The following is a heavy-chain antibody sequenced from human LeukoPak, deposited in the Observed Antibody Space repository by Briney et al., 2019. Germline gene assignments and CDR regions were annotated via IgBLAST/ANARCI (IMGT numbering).Heavy chain of an antibody. V-gene: IGHV3-13*05. CDR3: ARSRSLLLHGMDV. J-gene: IGHJ6*04. CDR2: IGTAGDP. D-gene: IGHD2-15*01. Sequence: GGSLRLSCAASGFTFSSYDMHWVRQGKGLEWVSAIGTAGDPYYPGSVKGRFTISRENAKNSLYLRMNSLRAGDTAVYYCARSRSLLLHGMDVWGKGTTVTVSS. CDR1: GFTFSSYD.